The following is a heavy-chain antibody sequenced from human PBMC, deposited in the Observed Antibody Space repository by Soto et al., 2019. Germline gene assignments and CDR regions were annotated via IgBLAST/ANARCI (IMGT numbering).Heavy chain of an antibody. Sequence: GGSLRLSCAASGFTFSSYGMHWVRQAPGKGLEWVAVISYDGSNKYYADSVKGRFTISRDNSKNTLYLQMNSLRAEDTAVYYCAKSFGDYEGIDYWGQGTRVTVSS. V-gene: IGHV3-30*18. CDR3: AKSFGDYEGIDY. J-gene: IGHJ4*02. D-gene: IGHD4-17*01. CDR1: GFTFSSYG. CDR2: ISYDGSNK.